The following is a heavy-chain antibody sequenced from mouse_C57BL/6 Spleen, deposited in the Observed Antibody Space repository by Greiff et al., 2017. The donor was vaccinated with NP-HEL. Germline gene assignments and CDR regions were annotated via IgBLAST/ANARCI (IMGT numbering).Heavy chain of an antibody. CDR1: GFTFSSYA. J-gene: IGHJ2*01. D-gene: IGHD2-1*01. Sequence: EVQLVESGGGLVKPGGSLKLSCAASGFTFSSYAMSWVRQTPEKRLEWVATISDGGSYTYYPDNVKGRFTISRDNAKNNLYLQMSHLKSEDTAMYYWARGIYYGNIFDYWGQGTTLTVSS. CDR3: ARGIYYGNIFDY. V-gene: IGHV5-4*01. CDR2: ISDGGSYT.